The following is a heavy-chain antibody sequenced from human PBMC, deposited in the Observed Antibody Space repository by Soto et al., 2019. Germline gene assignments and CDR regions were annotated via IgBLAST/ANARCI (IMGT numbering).Heavy chain of an antibody. CDR3: ARGGYFDSSTYLAY. CDR1: GVGFKSRC. Sequence: GASAELCWKACGVGFKSRCMWWVRQAPGRGLEWMGWINPGNGNTKYSQKFHGRVTIERDTSASTAYMELSSLRSEDTAVYYCARGGYFDSSTYLAYWGMGTLVPVSS. D-gene: IGHD3-22*01. CDR2: INPGNGNT. V-gene: IGHV1-3*01. J-gene: IGHJ4*02.